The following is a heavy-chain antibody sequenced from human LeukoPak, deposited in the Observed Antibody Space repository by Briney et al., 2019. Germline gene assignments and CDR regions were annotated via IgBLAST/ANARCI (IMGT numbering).Heavy chain of an antibody. V-gene: IGHV1-24*01. D-gene: IGHD6-6*01. J-gene: IGHJ6*03. Sequence: ASVKVSCKVSGYTLTELSMHWVRQAPGKGLEWMGGFDPEDGETIYAQKFQGRVTMTEDTSTDTAYMELSSLRSEDTAVYYCATGEPYSSSSRGFYYYYMDVWGKGTTVTVSS. CDR2: FDPEDGET. CDR1: GYTLTELS. CDR3: ATGEPYSSSSRGFYYYYMDV.